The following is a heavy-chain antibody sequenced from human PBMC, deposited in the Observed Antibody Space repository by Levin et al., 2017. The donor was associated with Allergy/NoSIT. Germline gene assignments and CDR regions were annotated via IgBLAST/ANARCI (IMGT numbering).Heavy chain of an antibody. CDR1: GFTFRSYG. Sequence: LSLTCAASGFTFRSYGMHWVRQAPGKGLEWVAVISYDGSNKYYADSVKGRFTISRDNSKNTLYLQMNSLRAEDTAVYYCAKDRAALSYYYYYYMDVWGKGTTVTVSS. D-gene: IGHD2/OR15-2a*01. CDR3: AKDRAALSYYYYYYMDV. J-gene: IGHJ6*03. V-gene: IGHV3-30*18. CDR2: ISYDGSNK.